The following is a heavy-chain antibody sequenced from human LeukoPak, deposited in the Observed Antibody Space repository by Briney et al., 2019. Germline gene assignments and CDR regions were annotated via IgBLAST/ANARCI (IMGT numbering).Heavy chain of an antibody. V-gene: IGHV4-4*02. CDR3: ATSSGWYRYTS. D-gene: IGHD6-19*01. Sequence: KPSETLSLTCTVSGASIIGPKWWNWVRLSPGKGMEWIGEIFHSGSTHYDPSLKSRVTISVDTSKNQFSLILTYVTDAATAVYYCATSSGWYRYTSWGQGTLVTVSS. CDR2: IFHSGST. CDR1: GASIIGPKW. J-gene: IGHJ5*02.